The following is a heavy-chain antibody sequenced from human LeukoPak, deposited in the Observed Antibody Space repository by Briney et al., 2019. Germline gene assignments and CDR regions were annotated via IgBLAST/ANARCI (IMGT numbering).Heavy chain of an antibody. CDR2: MNPNSGNT. Sequence: ASVKVSCKASGYTFTSYDINWVRQATGQGLEWMGWMNPNSGNTGYAQKFQGRVTMTRSTSISTAYMELSSLRSEDTAVYYCARGRDYYDSSGYYYADFDYWGQGTLVTVSS. CDR1: GYTFTSYD. J-gene: IGHJ4*02. CDR3: ARGRDYYDSSGYYYADFDY. V-gene: IGHV1-8*01. D-gene: IGHD3-22*01.